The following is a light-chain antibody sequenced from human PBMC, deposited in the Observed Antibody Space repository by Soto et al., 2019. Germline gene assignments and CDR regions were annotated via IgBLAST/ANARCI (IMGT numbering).Light chain of an antibody. J-gene: IGKJ1*01. V-gene: IGKV3-15*01. Sequence: EIVMTQSPATLSVSLGERATLSCRASQSVSRKLAWYQQKPGQPPRLLVFGASTTATGIPVRFSGSGSGTEFTLSITSLQSEDFAIYYCQQYNSYPTFGQGTKVEIK. CDR3: QQYNSYPT. CDR2: GAS. CDR1: QSVSRK.